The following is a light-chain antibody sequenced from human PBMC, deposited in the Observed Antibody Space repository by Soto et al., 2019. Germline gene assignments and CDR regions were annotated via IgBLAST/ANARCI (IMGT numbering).Light chain of an antibody. CDR3: QQYNNWPRLT. CDR2: GAS. Sequence: EIVMTQSPATLSVSPGERATLSCRASQSVSKNLAWYQQKPGQPPRLLIYGASTRATGIPARFSGGGSGTEFTLTINSLQSEDFAVYYCQQYNNWPRLTFGGGTKVEIK. J-gene: IGKJ4*01. V-gene: IGKV3-15*01. CDR1: QSVSKN.